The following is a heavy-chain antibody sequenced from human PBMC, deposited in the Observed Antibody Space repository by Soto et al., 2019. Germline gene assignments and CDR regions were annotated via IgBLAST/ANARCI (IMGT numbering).Heavy chain of an antibody. J-gene: IGHJ6*02. CDR3: ARRSNSQSAMDV. D-gene: IGHD4-4*01. Sequence: PGVSLKVSCKVSGYSFTNNWIGWVRQMPGKGLEWMGIIYPGDSDTRYSPSFQGQVTISADKSISTAYLQWSSLKASDTAMYYCARRSNSQSAMDVWGQGTTVTVSS. CDR1: GYSFTNNW. CDR2: IYPGDSDT. V-gene: IGHV5-51*01.